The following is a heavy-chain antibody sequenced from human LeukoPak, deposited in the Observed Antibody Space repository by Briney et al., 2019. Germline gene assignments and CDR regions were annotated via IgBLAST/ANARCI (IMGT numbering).Heavy chain of an antibody. Sequence: SETLSLTCTVSGYSISSGYYWGWTRQPPGKGLEWIGSIYHSGSTYYNPSLKSRVTISVDTSKNQFSLKLSSVTAADTAVYYCARVPGSVYYYYYYMDVWGKGTTVTVSS. V-gene: IGHV4-38-2*02. CDR1: GYSISSGYY. D-gene: IGHD3-10*01. CDR2: IYHSGST. CDR3: ARVPGSVYYYYYYMDV. J-gene: IGHJ6*03.